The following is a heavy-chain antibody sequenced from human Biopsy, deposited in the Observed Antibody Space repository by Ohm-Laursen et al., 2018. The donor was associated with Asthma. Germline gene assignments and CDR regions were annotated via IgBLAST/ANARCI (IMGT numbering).Heavy chain of an antibody. CDR2: INAGKGYT. CDR1: GYTFSSHT. J-gene: IGHJ6*02. CDR3: ARGSKIGRPRLVFNWVRTDYYYSLDV. V-gene: IGHV1-3*01. Sequence: SVKVSCKASGYTFSSHTIHWVRQAPGQRLEWMGWINAGKGYTKYSQNFQGRVTITRDTSANTVYMELSSLRSDDTAVYHCARGSKIGRPRLVFNWVRTDYYYSLDVWGQGTTVTVSS. D-gene: IGHD7-27*01.